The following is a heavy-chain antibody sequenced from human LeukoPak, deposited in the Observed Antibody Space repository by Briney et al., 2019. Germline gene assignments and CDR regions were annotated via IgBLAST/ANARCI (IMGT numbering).Heavy chain of an antibody. Sequence: GGSLRLSCAASGFTFSNYGMHWVRQAPGKGLEWVAFIEHDGNNKYYADSVKGRFTVSRDTSKNTLYLQMNSLRADDTAVYYCAKEHGSGSYFDYWGQGTLVTVSS. V-gene: IGHV3-30*02. J-gene: IGHJ4*02. CDR3: AKEHGSGSYFDY. D-gene: IGHD3-10*01. CDR1: GFTFSNYG. CDR2: IEHDGNNK.